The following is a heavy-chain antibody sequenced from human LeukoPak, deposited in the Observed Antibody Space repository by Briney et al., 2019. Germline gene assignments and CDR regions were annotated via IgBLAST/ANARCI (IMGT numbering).Heavy chain of an antibody. J-gene: IGHJ4*02. Sequence: SETLSLTCTVPGGSISSGDYYWSWIRQPPGKGLEWIGYIYYSGSTYYNPSLKSRVTISVDTSKNQFSLKLSSVTAADTAVYYCARDWGKYYYDSILLWGQGTLVTVSS. CDR1: GGSISSGDYY. CDR2: IYYSGST. D-gene: IGHD3-22*01. CDR3: ARDWGKYYYDSILL. V-gene: IGHV4-30-4*01.